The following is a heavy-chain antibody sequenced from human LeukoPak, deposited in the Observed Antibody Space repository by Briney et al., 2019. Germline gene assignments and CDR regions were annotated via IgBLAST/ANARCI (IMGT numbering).Heavy chain of an antibody. D-gene: IGHD3-9*01. CDR3: ARSRDILTGYYDY. CDR2: IGTAGDT. V-gene: IGHV3-13*04. CDR1: GFTFSSYD. J-gene: IGHJ4*02. Sequence: PGGSLRLSCAASGFTFSSYDMHWVRQATGKGLEWVSAIGTAGDTYYPGSVKGRFTISRENAKNSLYLQMNSLRAGDTAVYYCARSRDILTGYYDYWGREPWSPSPQ.